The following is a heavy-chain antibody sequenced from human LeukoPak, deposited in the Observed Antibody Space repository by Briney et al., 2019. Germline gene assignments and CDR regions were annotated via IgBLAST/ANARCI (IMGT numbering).Heavy chain of an antibody. CDR2: INHSGST. CDR3: ARDRSSGCDY. CDR1: GVSFSGYY. Sequence: SETLTLTCAVYGVSFSGYYWSWIRQPPGKGLEWVGEINHSGSTNHNPSLKSRVTISVDTSKNQFSLKLSSVTAADMAVYYCARDRSSGCDYWGQGTLVTVSS. D-gene: IGHD6-19*01. V-gene: IGHV4-34*01. J-gene: IGHJ4*02.